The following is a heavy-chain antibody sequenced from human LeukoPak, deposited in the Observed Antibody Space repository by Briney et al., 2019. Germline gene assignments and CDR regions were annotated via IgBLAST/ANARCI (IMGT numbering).Heavy chain of an antibody. D-gene: IGHD3-3*01. CDR3: AKDTAVQFLEPAF. CDR2: IWFDGSVK. V-gene: IGHV3-33*06. J-gene: IGHJ4*02. Sequence: GGSLRLSCAASGFTFNTYGMHWVRQAPGKGLEWVAAIWFDGSVKHYSDAVKGRFTISRDNSLNTLYLQMNSLRVEDTAINYCAKDTAVQFLEPAFWGQGTLVTVSS. CDR1: GFTFNTYG.